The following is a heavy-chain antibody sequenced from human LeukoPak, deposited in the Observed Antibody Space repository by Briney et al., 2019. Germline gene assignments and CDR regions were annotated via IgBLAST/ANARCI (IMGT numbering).Heavy chain of an antibody. CDR3: ARAVTKNYYDSSGYPDY. V-gene: IGHV1-2*02. D-gene: IGHD3-22*01. CDR2: INPNSGGT. CDR1: GYTFTGYY. Sequence: ASVKVSCKASGYTFTGYYMHWVRQAPGQGLEWMGWINPNSGGTNYAQKFQGRVTMTRDTSISTAYMELSRLRSDDTAVYYCARAVTKNYYDSSGYPDYWGQGTLVTVSS. J-gene: IGHJ4*02.